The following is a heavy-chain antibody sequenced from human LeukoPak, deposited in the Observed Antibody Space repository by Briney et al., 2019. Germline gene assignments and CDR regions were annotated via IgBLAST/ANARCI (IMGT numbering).Heavy chain of an antibody. CDR1: GGTLSTFP. V-gene: IGHV1-69*05. CDR2: TIPIFGTA. J-gene: IGHJ2*01. Sequence: SVKVSCKTSGGTLSTFPINWVRQPPGQGLEWVGGTIPIFGTANYTQKLQGRVTISTDPSTGTAYMELSDLRSEDTAVYYCASRHCSSTSCFLITYWYFDLWGRGTLVTVSA. CDR3: ASRHCSSTSCFLITYWYFDL. D-gene: IGHD2-2*01.